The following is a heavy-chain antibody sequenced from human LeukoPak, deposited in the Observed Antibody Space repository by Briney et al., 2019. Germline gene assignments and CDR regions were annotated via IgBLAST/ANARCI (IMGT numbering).Heavy chain of an antibody. D-gene: IGHD4-17*01. CDR1: GFTFSTYS. CDR3: ARDYGDYGYYYGMDV. CDR2: INSSGIVI. V-gene: IGHV3-48*04. Sequence: GSLRLSCEASGFTFSTYSMNWVRQAPGKGLEWVSYINSSGIVIYYADPVKGRFTISRDNAKNSLYLQMNSLRAEDTAVYYCARDYGDYGYYYGMDVWGQGTTVTVSS. J-gene: IGHJ6*02.